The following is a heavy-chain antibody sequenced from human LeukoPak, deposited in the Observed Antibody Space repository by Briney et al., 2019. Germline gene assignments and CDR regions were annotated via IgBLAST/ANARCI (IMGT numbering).Heavy chain of an antibody. Sequence: SETLSLTCTVSGYSISSGYYRGWIRQPPGKGLEWIGSIYHSGSTYHNPSLKSRVTISVDTSKNQFSLKLSSVTAADTAVYYCARGKTYSSPWGQGTLVTVSS. CDR2: IYHSGST. D-gene: IGHD6-19*01. CDR3: ARGKTYSSP. J-gene: IGHJ5*02. CDR1: GYSISSGYY. V-gene: IGHV4-38-2*02.